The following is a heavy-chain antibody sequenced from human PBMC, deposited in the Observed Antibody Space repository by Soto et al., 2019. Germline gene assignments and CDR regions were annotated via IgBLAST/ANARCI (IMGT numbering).Heavy chain of an antibody. V-gene: IGHV3-48*01. J-gene: IGHJ6*03. CDR3: AREYMITFGGVIIYYYYYMDV. Sequence: GGSLRLSCAASGFTFSSYSMNWVRQAPGKGLEWVSYISSSSSTIYYADSVKGRFTISRDNDKNSLYLQMNSLRAEDTAVYYCAREYMITFGGVIIYYYYYMDVWGKGTTVTVSS. CDR1: GFTFSSYS. CDR2: ISSSSSTI. D-gene: IGHD3-16*02.